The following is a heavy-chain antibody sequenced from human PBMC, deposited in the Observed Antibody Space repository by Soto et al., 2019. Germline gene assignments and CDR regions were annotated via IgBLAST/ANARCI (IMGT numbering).Heavy chain of an antibody. CDR2: ISAHNGNT. CDR1: GYTFTSYG. J-gene: IGHJ4*02. Sequence: QVHLVQSGAEVKKPGASVKVSCKASGYTFTSYGITWVRQAPGQGLEWMGWISAHNGNTDYAQKLQGRVIVTRDTSTSTAYMELRSLRADDTAVYYCARGKYGDYWGQGALVTVSS. V-gene: IGHV1-18*01. D-gene: IGHD2-2*01. CDR3: ARGKYGDY.